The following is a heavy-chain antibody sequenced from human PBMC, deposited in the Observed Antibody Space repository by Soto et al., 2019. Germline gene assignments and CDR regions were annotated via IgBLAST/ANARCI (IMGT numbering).Heavy chain of an antibody. CDR2: ISGSGGST. J-gene: IGHJ4*02. D-gene: IGHD6-13*01. Sequence: GGSLRLSCAASGFTFSSYAMSWVRQAPGKGLEWVSAISGSGGSTYYADSVKGRFTISRDNSKTTLYLQMNSLRAKDTAVYYCAKLPAISSRVDYWGQGTLVTVSS. CDR3: AKLPAISSRVDY. V-gene: IGHV3-23*01. CDR1: GFTFSSYA.